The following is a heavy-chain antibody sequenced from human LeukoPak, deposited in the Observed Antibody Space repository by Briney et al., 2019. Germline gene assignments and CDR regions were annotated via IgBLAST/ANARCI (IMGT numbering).Heavy chain of an antibody. CDR1: GFTFSFYW. CDR2: ISYHGNNE. J-gene: IGHJ4*02. V-gene: IGHV3-30*03. Sequence: PGGSLRLSCAASGFTFSFYWMHWVRQAPGKGLEWVAVISYHGNNEYYADSVKGRFTISRDNSKNTLYLQMNSLTAEDTAVYYCARCPESSGYYYELDSWGQGTLVTVSS. CDR3: ARCPESSGYYYELDS. D-gene: IGHD3-22*01.